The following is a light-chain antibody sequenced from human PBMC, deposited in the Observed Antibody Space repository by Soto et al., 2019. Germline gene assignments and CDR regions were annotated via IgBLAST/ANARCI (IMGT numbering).Light chain of an antibody. Sequence: QSALTQPPSASGSPGQSVTISCTGTGSDVGGYNYVSWYQQHPGKAPKLIIYDVNKRPSGVPDRFSGSKSGNTASLTVSGLQAEDVADYYCGSFAASNNLLFGGGTQLTVL. CDR2: DVN. J-gene: IGLJ2*01. CDR3: GSFAASNNLL. CDR1: GSDVGGYNY. V-gene: IGLV2-8*01.